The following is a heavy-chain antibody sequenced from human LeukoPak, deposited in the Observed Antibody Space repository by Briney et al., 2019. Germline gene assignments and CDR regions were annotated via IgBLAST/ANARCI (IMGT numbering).Heavy chain of an antibody. CDR3: AKDTVYTGYHCYFDY. CDR2: ITNSGDGT. D-gene: IGHD1-1*01. CDR1: GFIFSNYA. Sequence: GGSLRLFCAASGFIFSNYAMSWVRQAPGKGLEWVSSITNSGDGTYYADSVKGRFTISRDNSKNTLYLQMNSLRAEDTAMYYCAKDTVYTGYHCYFDYWGQGALVTVSS. J-gene: IGHJ4*02. V-gene: IGHV3-23*01.